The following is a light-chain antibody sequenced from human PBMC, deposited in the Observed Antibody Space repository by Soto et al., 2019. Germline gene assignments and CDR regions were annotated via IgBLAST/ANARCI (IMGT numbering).Light chain of an antibody. Sequence: IQLTQSPSSLSASAGDRVTITCRASQAIAGFLAWFQQKPGKAPKLLIYAASTLQGGVPSRFSGSGFGTNFTLTTSSLQPEDFATYYCQQLNSYPRTFGQGTKLEIK. CDR1: QAIAGF. CDR2: AAS. J-gene: IGKJ2*01. V-gene: IGKV1-9*01. CDR3: QQLNSYPRT.